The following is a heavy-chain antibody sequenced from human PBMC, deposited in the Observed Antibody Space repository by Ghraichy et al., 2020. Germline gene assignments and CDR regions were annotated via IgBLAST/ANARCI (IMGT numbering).Heavy chain of an antibody. CDR3: ARAPYYYDSRVEFDY. Sequence: SETLSLTCAVYGGSFSGYYWIWIRQPPGKGLEWIGEINHSGSTNYNPSLKSRVTISVDTSKNHFSLKLSSVTAADTAVYYCARAPYYYDSRVEFDYWGQGTLVTVSS. V-gene: IGHV4-34*01. CDR2: INHSGST. J-gene: IGHJ4*02. D-gene: IGHD3-22*01. CDR1: GGSFSGYY.